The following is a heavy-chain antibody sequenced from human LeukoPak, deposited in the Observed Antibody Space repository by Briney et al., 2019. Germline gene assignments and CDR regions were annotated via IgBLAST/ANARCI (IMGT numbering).Heavy chain of an antibody. CDR3: ARHYYDTQDFDI. D-gene: IGHD3-22*01. V-gene: IGHV4-59*01. CDR2: IYYSGST. J-gene: IGHJ3*02. CDR1: GGSISSYY. Sequence: PSETLSLTCTVSGGSISSYYWSWIRQPPGKGLEWIGYIYYSGSTNYNPSLKSRVTISVDTSKNQFSLKLSSVTAADTAVYYCARHYYDTQDFDIWGQGTMVTVSS.